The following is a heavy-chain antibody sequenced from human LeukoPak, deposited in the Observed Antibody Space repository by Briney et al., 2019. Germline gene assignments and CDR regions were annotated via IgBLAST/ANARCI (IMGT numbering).Heavy chain of an antibody. CDR3: ARGGIATPGGAFDI. J-gene: IGHJ3*02. CDR1: GDSVSSNSAA. CDR2: TYYRSKWYS. V-gene: IGHV6-1*01. D-gene: IGHD6-13*01. Sequence: SQTLSLTCAISGDSVSSNSAAWNWIRQSPSRGLEWLGRTYYRSKWYSDYAVSVKSRITFNPDTPKNQFSLQLNSVTPEDTAVYYCARGGIATPGGAFDIWGQGTMVTVSS.